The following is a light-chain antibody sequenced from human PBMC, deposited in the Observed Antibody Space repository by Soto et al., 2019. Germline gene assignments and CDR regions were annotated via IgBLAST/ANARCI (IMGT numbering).Light chain of an antibody. J-gene: IGKJ2*01. CDR3: HQYFGFPYT. CDR1: QSVLFSSNNKNY. CDR2: WAS. Sequence: DIVMTQSPDSLAVSLGERATINCKSSQSVLFSSNNKNYLAWYQQKAGQPPKLVLYWASTRESGIPDRFSGSGSETDFTLTISSLQADDVAVYYGHQYFGFPYTFGQGTKLEIK. V-gene: IGKV4-1*01.